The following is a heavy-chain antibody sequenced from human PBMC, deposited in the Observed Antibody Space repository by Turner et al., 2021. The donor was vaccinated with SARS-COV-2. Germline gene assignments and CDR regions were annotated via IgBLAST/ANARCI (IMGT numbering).Heavy chain of an antibody. CDR2: ISYDGSDK. J-gene: IGHJ4*02. Sequence: QVQLVESGGGVVQPGRSLRLSCAASGFTFSSSGMHWVRQAPSKGLEWVAVISYDGSDKYYADSVKGRFTISRDNSKNTLYLQMNSLRAEDTAVYYCARDGSGYYDSSGLLDYWGQGTLVTVSS. D-gene: IGHD3-22*01. CDR3: ARDGSGYYDSSGLLDY. V-gene: IGHV3-30*03. CDR1: GFTFSSSG.